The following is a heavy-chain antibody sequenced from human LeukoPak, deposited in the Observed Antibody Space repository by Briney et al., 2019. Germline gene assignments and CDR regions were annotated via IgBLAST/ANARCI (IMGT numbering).Heavy chain of an antibody. CDR2: IYHSGST. V-gene: IGHV4-59*12. CDR3: ARDEGSAYPFDY. Sequence: SETLSLTCTVSGGSISSYYWSWTRQPPGKGLEWIGYIYHSGSTYYNPSLKSRVTISVDTSKNQFSLNLNSVTAADTAVYFCARDEGSAYPFDYWGQGTLVTVSS. CDR1: GGSISSYY. D-gene: IGHD3-22*01. J-gene: IGHJ4*02.